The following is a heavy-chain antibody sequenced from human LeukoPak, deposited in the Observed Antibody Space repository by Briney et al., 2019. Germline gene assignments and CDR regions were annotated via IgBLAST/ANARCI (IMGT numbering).Heavy chain of an antibody. Sequence: ASVKVSCKASGGTFSSYAISWVRQAPGQGLELMGRIIPILGIPNYAQKFQGRVTITADKSTTTAYMELSSLRSEDTAVYYCARVSYYDSSGYPEYFHHWGQGTLVTVSS. CDR3: ARVSYYDSSGYPEYFHH. V-gene: IGHV1-69*04. D-gene: IGHD3-22*01. J-gene: IGHJ1*01. CDR2: IIPILGIP. CDR1: GGTFSSYA.